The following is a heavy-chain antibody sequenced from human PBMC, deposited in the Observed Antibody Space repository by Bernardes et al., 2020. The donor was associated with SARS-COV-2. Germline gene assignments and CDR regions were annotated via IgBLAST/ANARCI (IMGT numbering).Heavy chain of an antibody. Sequence: SETLSLTCTVSGGSISSYYWSWIRQPPGKGLEWIGYIYYSGSTNYNPSLKSRVTISVDTSKNQFSLKLSSVTAADTAVYYCARHGPGYCSGGRCYEGNFDYWGQGTLVTVSS. D-gene: IGHD2-15*01. CDR3: ARHGPGYCSGGRCYEGNFDY. CDR2: IYYSGST. J-gene: IGHJ4*02. V-gene: IGHV4-59*08. CDR1: GGSISSYY.